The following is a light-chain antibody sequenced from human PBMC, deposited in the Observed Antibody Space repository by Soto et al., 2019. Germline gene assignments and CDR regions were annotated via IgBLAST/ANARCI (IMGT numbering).Light chain of an antibody. Sequence: ERLLTQSPGTLSLSPGDTATLSCRASQSMSSDYVAWYQQKPGQAPRLLIFGASSRATGIPDRFSGSGSGTDFSLTINRLEPEDFAVYYCQHYGDSPKYTFGQGTKLEIK. CDR3: QHYGDSPKYT. CDR1: QSMSSDY. V-gene: IGKV3-20*01. J-gene: IGKJ2*01. CDR2: GAS.